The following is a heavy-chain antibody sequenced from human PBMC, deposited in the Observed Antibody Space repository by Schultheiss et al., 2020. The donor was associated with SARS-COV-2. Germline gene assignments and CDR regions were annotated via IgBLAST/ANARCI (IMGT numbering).Heavy chain of an antibody. V-gene: IGHV3-7*01. D-gene: IGHD4-17*01. CDR1: GFTFSSYW. CDR2: IKQDGSEK. Sequence: GESLKISCAASGFTFSSYWMSWVRQAPGKGLEWVANIKQDGSEKYYVDSVKGRFTISRDNAKNSLYLQMNSLRAEDTAVYYCARERENDYGVFNYFDYWGQGTLVTVSS. J-gene: IGHJ4*02. CDR3: ARERENDYGVFNYFDY.